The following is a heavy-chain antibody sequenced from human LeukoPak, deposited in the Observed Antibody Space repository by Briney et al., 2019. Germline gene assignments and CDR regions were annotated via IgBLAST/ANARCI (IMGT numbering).Heavy chain of an antibody. CDR2: IYHSGST. V-gene: IGHV4-30-2*01. Sequence: PSETLSLTCTVSGGSISSGGYYWSWIRQPPGKGLEWIGYIYHSGSTYYNPSLKSRVTMSVDTSKNQFSLKLSSVTAADTAVYYCARSLVPSGWYSPNWYFDLWGRGTLVTVSS. CDR3: ARSLVPSGWYSPNWYFDL. D-gene: IGHD6-19*01. J-gene: IGHJ2*01. CDR1: GGSISSGGYY.